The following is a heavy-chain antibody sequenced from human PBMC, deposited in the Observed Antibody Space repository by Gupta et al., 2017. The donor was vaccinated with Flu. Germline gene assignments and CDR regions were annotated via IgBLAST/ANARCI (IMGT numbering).Heavy chain of an antibody. CDR2: IYWNDDR. V-gene: IGHV2-5*01. CDR3: AHSQCGWTTSCFYPSSFDY. CDR1: GFSLSTRGVG. D-gene: IGHD2-2*01. J-gene: IGHJ4*02. Sequence: QITLKESGPTLVKPTQTLTLTCTFSGFSLSTRGVGVGWIRQTPGKAPEWLALIYWNDDRRYSPSLKNRLTITKDTSKNQVVLTMANMDPVDTATYYCAHSQCGWTTSCFYPSSFDYWGQGTLVTVSS.